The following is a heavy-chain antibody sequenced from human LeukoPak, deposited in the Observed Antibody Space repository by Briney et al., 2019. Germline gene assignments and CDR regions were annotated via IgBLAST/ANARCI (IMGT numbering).Heavy chain of an antibody. J-gene: IGHJ4*02. V-gene: IGHV7-4-1*02. CDR1: GYTFTNYA. CDR3: ARGGVAAADFDY. CDR2: INTNTGNP. D-gene: IGHD2-15*01. Sequence: ASVKVSCKASGYTFTNYAMNWVRQAPGQGLEWMGWINTNTGNPTYAQGFTGRFVFSLGTSVRTAYLQISGLKTEDTAVYYCARGGVAAADFDYWGQGTLVTVSS.